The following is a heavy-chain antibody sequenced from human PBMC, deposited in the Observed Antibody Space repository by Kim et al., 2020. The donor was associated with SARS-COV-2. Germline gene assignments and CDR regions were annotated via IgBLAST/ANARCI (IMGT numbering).Heavy chain of an antibody. CDR3: AREFLDASDYGDYEGYYYYGMDV. Sequence: SETLSLTCTVSGGSISSGSYYWSWIRQPAGKGLEWIGRIYTSGSTNYNPSLKSRVTISVDTSKNQFSLKLSSVTAADTAVYYCAREFLDASDYGDYEGYYYYGMDVWGQGTTVTVSS. V-gene: IGHV4-61*02. CDR2: IYTSGST. J-gene: IGHJ6*02. CDR1: GGSISSGSYY. D-gene: IGHD4-17*01.